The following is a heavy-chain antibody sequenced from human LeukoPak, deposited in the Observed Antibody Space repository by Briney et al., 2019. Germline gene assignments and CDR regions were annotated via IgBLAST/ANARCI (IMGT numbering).Heavy chain of an antibody. CDR3: ARFRLRLGELSLGDAFDI. CDR2: IYSGGST. CDR1: GFTVSSNY. Sequence: PGGSLRLSCAASGFTVSSNYMSWVRQAPGKGLEWVSVIYSGGSTYYADSVKGRFTISRDNSKNTLYLQMNSLRAEDTAVYYCARFRLRLGELSLGDAFDIWGQGTMVTGSS. V-gene: IGHV3-66*01. D-gene: IGHD3-16*02. J-gene: IGHJ3*02.